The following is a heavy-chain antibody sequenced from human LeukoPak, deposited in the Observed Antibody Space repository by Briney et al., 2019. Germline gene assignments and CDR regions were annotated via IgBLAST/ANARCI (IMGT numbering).Heavy chain of an antibody. D-gene: IGHD6-13*01. CDR3: ASWYLAAAGMFDY. J-gene: IGHJ4*02. CDR2: ISYDGSNK. V-gene: IGHV3-30*03. CDR1: GFTFSSYG. Sequence: GGSLGLSCAASGFTFSSYGMHWVRQAPGKGLEWVAVISYDGSNKYYADSVKGRFTISRDNSKNTLYLQMNSLRAEDTAVYYCASWYLAAAGMFDYWGQGTLVTVSS.